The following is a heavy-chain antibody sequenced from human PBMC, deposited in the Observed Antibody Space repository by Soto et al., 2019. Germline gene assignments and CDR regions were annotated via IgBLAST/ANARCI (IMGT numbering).Heavy chain of an antibody. CDR2: IIPIFGTA. Sequence: QVQLVQSGAEVKKPGSSVKVSCKASGGTFSSYAITWVRQAPGQGLEWMGGIIPIFGTANYAQKFQGRVTSTADESTSTAYMALSSLRSEGTAVYYFARVRGPSSGYYPYWFDPWGQGTLVTVSS. J-gene: IGHJ5*02. V-gene: IGHV1-69*12. CDR3: ARVRGPSSGYYPYWFDP. D-gene: IGHD3-22*01. CDR1: GGTFSSYA.